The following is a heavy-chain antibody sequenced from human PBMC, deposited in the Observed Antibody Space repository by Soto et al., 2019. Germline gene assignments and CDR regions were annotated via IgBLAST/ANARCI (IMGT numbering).Heavy chain of an antibody. CDR1: GYTFTSYG. CDR3: AVWAESRSWHSHFEY. J-gene: IGHJ4*02. CDR2: ISAYNGNT. V-gene: IGHV1-18*04. Sequence: EASVKVSCKASGYTFTSYGISWVRQAPGQGLEWMGWISAYNGNTNYAQKLQGRVTMTTDTSTSTAYMELRSLRSDDTAVYYCAVWAESRSWHSHFEYWGQGTLVSVSS. D-gene: IGHD6-13*01.